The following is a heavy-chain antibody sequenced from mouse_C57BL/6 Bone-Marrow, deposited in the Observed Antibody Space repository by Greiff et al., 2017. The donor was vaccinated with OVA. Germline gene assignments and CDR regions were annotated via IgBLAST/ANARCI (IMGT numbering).Heavy chain of an antibody. V-gene: IGHV3-6*01. Sequence: EVKLMESGPGLVKPSQSLSLTCSVTGYSITSGYYWNWIRQFPGNKLEWMGYISYDGSNNSNPSLKNRISITRDTSKHQFFLKLNSVTTEDTATDYWARGGYYDYVWFAYWGQGTLVTVSA. CDR2: ISYDGSN. CDR3: ARGGYYDYVWFAY. D-gene: IGHD2-4*01. CDR1: GYSITSGYY. J-gene: IGHJ3*01.